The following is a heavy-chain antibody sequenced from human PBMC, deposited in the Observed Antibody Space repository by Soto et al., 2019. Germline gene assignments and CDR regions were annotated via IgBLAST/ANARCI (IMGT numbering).Heavy chain of an antibody. CDR1: GYTFTSFA. D-gene: IGHD2-8*01. CDR2: INACNGNT. V-gene: IGHV1-3*05. J-gene: IGHJ4*02. Sequence: QVQLVQSGSEEKKPGASVRVSCKASGYTFTSFAIHWVRQAPGHRLECMGWINACNGNTKYSQKFQGRVTITRDTSASTAYMELSSLRSEDTAVYYCARGGVYSLFDYWGQGTLVTVSS. CDR3: ARGGVYSLFDY.